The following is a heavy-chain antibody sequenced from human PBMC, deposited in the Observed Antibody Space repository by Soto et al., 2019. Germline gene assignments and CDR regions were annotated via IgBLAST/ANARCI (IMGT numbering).Heavy chain of an antibody. CDR1: GGSISSRSYH. J-gene: IGHJ4*02. Sequence: ASETLSLTCTVSGGSISSRSYHWGWIRQPPGKGLEWIGRIYNSGSTYYNASLKSRVSISIDTSKNQFSLKLSSVTAADTAVYYCARHHVYATGWQIVYWGQGALVTAPQ. CDR2: IYNSGST. D-gene: IGHD2-2*01. V-gene: IGHV4-39*01. CDR3: ARHHVYATGWQIVY.